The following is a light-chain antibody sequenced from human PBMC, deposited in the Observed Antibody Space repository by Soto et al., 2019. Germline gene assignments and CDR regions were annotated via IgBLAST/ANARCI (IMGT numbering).Light chain of an antibody. CDR1: QGISSW. Sequence: DIQMTQSPSSVSASVGDRVTITCRASQGISSWLAWYPQKPGKAPKLLIYPASSLQSGVPSRFSGSGSGTDVTLTISSLQPEDFATYYCQQANSFPLTFGGGTKVEIK. CDR3: QQANSFPLT. CDR2: PAS. V-gene: IGKV1-12*01. J-gene: IGKJ4*01.